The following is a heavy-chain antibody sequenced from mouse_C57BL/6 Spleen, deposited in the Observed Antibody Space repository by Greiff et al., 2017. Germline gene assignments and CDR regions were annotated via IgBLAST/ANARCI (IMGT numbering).Heavy chain of an antibody. D-gene: IGHD2-3*01. V-gene: IGHV1-42*01. CDR3: ARGGYFFYFDY. CDR2: INPSTGGT. J-gene: IGHJ2*01. Sequence: VQLKESGPELVKPGASVKISCKASGYSFTGYYMNWVKQSPEKSLEWIGEINPSTGGTTYNQKFKAKATLPVDKASSTAYMQLKSLTSEDSAVYYCARGGYFFYFDYWGQGTTLTVSS. CDR1: GYSFTGYY.